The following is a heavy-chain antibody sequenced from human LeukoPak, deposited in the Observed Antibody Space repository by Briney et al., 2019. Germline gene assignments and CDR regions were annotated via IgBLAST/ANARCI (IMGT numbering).Heavy chain of an antibody. V-gene: IGHV3-23*01. J-gene: IGHJ4*02. CDR3: AKDRGALRFLEWLLLDY. Sequence: GGSLRLSCAASGFTFSSYAMSWVRQAPGKGLEWVSAIGGSGGSTYYADSVKGRLTISRDNSKNTLYLQMNSLRAEDTAVYYCAKDRGALRFLEWLLLDYWGQGTLVTVSS. CDR2: IGGSGGST. CDR1: GFTFSSYA. D-gene: IGHD3-3*01.